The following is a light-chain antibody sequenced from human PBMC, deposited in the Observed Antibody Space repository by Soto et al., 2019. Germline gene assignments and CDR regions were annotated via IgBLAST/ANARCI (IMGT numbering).Light chain of an antibody. Sequence: QSVLAQPASVSGSPGQSITISCTGTSTDVGAYNYVASYQQHPGKAPNLIIYEVTDRPSGVSYRFSASKSGNTASLTISGLHSEDEADYYCISYTGKSASYVFGTGTKVTVL. CDR3: ISYTGKSASYV. V-gene: IGLV2-14*01. CDR2: EVT. J-gene: IGLJ1*01. CDR1: STDVGAYNY.